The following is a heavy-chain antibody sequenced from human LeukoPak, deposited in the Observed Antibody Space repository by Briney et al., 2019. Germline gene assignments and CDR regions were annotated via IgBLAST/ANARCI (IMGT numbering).Heavy chain of an antibody. J-gene: IGHJ5*02. CDR3: AKRRCSGGSCYSYNWFDP. CDR1: GFTFSSYA. CDR2: ISGSGGST. D-gene: IGHD2-15*01. V-gene: IGHV3-23*01. Sequence: GGSLRLSCAASGFTFSSYAMSWVRQAPGKGLGWVSAISGSGGSTYYADSVKGRFTISRDNSKNTLYLRMNSLRAEDTVVYYCAKRRCSGGSCYSYNWFDPWGQGTLVTVSS.